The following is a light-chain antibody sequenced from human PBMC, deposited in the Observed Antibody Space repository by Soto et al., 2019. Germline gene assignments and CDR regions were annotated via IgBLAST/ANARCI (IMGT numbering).Light chain of an antibody. J-gene: IGKJ4*01. CDR3: QQYDDPFT. Sequence: DIQMTQSPSSPSASVGDTVTITCQASRDISDSLNWYQQRAGQAPKLLIFDASNVQSGVPARFSGSGTGTSFILTISSLQPEDFATYYCQQYDDPFTFGGGTKVEIK. V-gene: IGKV1-33*01. CDR1: RDISDS. CDR2: DAS.